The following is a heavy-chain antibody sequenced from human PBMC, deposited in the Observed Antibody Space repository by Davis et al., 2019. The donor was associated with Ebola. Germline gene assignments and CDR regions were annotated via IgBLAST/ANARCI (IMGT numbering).Heavy chain of an antibody. Sequence: PGGSLRLSCVASGFTFGSYGMHWVRQAPGKGLEWVAFIQYDGSDKYYVDSVTGRFIISRDNSKNTLYLQMNSLTPEDTAVYYCAKERGVTVDYWGLGTLFTVSS. CDR1: GFTFGSYG. CDR2: IQYDGSDK. CDR3: AKERGVTVDY. J-gene: IGHJ4*02. V-gene: IGHV3-30*02. D-gene: IGHD3-10*01.